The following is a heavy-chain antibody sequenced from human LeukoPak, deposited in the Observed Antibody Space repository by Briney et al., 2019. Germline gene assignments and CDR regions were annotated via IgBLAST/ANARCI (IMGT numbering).Heavy chain of an antibody. D-gene: IGHD3-9*01. V-gene: IGHV3-30*04. CDR3: ARAGLRYFDWLSHGDY. J-gene: IGHJ4*02. CDR2: ISYDGSNK. Sequence: GRSLRLSCAASGFTFSSYAMHWVRQAPGKGLEWVAVISYDGSNKYYADSVKGRFTISRDNSKSTLYLQMNSLRAEDTAVYYCARAGLRYFDWLSHGDYWGQGTLVTVSS. CDR1: GFTFSSYA.